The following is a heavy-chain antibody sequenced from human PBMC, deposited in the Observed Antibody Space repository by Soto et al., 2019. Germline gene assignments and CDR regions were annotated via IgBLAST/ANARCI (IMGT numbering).Heavy chain of an antibody. CDR1: GFTFSSYG. D-gene: IGHD2-2*01. Sequence: PGGSLRLSCAASGFTFSSYGMHWVRQAPGKGLEWVAVIWFDGSEKYYIDSVNGRFTISRVNSNNTLYLQMNNLRAEDTAVYYCARDRGTVQLLNSFDPWGQGTLVTVSS. CDR2: IWFDGSEK. V-gene: IGHV3-33*01. CDR3: ARDRGTVQLLNSFDP. J-gene: IGHJ5*02.